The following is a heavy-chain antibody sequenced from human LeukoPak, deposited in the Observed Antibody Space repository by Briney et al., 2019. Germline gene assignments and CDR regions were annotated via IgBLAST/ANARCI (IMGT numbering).Heavy chain of an antibody. CDR3: ARGRPWFDP. Sequence: SETLSLTCAVYGGSFSGYYWSWIRQPPGKGLEWIGEINHSGSTNYNPSLKSRDTISVDTSKNQFSLKLSSVTAADTAVYYCARGRPWFDPWGQGTLVTVSS. D-gene: IGHD6-6*01. V-gene: IGHV4-34*01. CDR2: INHSGST. J-gene: IGHJ5*02. CDR1: GGSFSGYY.